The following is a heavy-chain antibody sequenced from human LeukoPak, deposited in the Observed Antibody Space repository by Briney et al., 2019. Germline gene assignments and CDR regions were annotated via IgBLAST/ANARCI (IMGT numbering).Heavy chain of an antibody. D-gene: IGHD3-22*01. CDR1: GYTFTGYY. CDR2: INPNSGGT. CDR3: AINIYYDSSGPPLGAFDI. J-gene: IGHJ3*02. V-gene: IGHV1-2*02. Sequence: ASVKVSCKASGYTFTGYYMHWVRQAPGQGLEWMGWINPNSGGTNYAQKFQGRVTMTRDTSISTAYMELSRLRSDDTALYYCAINIYYDSSGPPLGAFDIWGQGTMVTVSS.